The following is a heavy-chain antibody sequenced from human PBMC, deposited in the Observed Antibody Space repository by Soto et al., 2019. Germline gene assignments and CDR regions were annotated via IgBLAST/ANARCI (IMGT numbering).Heavy chain of an antibody. CDR1: GDTFTDYY. CDR3: ERGGHVVVVTAALDY. V-gene: IGHV1-46*01. D-gene: IGHD2-21*02. CDR2: VNPSGGHT. J-gene: IGHJ4*02. Sequence: QVQLVQSGAEVKKPGASVKVSCKASGDTFTDYYIHWVRQAPGQGLEWMGTVNPSGGHTTYAQHFLGRMTMTRGTSNSTLYMELTSLTSEDTAVYYCERGGHVVVVTAALDYWGQGTLVTVSS.